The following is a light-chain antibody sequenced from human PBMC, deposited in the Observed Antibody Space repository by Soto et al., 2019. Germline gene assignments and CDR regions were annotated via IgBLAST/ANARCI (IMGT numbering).Light chain of an antibody. CDR2: GAS. J-gene: IGKJ1*01. V-gene: IGKV3-20*01. CDR1: QSVSTRS. Sequence: EIVLTQSPGTLSLSPGERATLSCRASQSVSTRSLAWYQQKPGQAPRLLISGASSRATGIPDRFSGSGSGTDFTLTISRLEPEDFAVYYCQQYGNSPRTFGQGTKVDIK. CDR3: QQYGNSPRT.